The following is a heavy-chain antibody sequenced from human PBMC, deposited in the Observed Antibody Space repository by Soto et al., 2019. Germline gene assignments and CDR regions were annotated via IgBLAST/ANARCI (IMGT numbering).Heavy chain of an antibody. J-gene: IGHJ6*03. CDR2: IKSDGGSA. CDR1: GFTFSDFW. CDR3: ARGAKGAYYVDV. V-gene: IGHV3-74*01. D-gene: IGHD2-21*01. Sequence: EVQLVESGGGLVQPGGSLRLSCAASGFTFSDFWLHWVAQAPEKGLVWVSRIKSDGGSANYADSVKGRFTIFRDNAKNTVYLQMDSLRAEDTAVYYCARGAKGAYYVDVWGKGTTVTVSS.